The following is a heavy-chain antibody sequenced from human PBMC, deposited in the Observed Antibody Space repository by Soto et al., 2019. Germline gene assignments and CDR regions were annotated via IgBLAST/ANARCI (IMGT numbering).Heavy chain of an antibody. J-gene: IGHJ3*02. V-gene: IGHV3-11*01. CDR1: GFTFSDHY. CDR3: ARVKECSSTSCYAMDAFDI. Sequence: QVQLVESGGGLVKPGGSLRLSCAASGFTFSDHYMSWIRQAPGKGLEWVSYISSGGSGIYYADSVKGRFTISRDNAKNSLYLQMKSLRAEDTAVYYCARVKECSSTSCYAMDAFDIWGQGTMLTVSS. D-gene: IGHD2-2*01. CDR2: ISSGGSGI.